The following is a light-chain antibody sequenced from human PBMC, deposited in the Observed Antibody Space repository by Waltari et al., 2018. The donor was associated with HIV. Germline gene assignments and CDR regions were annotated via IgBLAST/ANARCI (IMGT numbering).Light chain of an antibody. CDR3: QQYNSDFYT. J-gene: IGKJ2*01. V-gene: IGKV1-5*03. CDR1: QDVGYW. CDR2: KTS. Sequence: DIQMTQSPSTLSASVVDRVTIPWRASQDVGYWLAWYQQKSGKAPKLLMYKTSILEYGVPSRFSGRASGTGFTLTIDGLQPEDFATYYCQQYNSDFYTFGQGTKLEIK.